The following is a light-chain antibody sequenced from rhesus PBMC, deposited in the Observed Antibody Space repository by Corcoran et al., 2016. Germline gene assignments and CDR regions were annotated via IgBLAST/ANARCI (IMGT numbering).Light chain of an antibody. CDR1: QGISSY. Sequence: DIQMTQSPSSLSASVGDTVTITCRASQGISSYLNWFQQKPGKAPKLLIHAASRWESGVPSRFSGSGSGTDFTLTISSLQPEDFAVYYCLQHNSYPLTFGGGTKVELK. J-gene: IGKJ4*01. V-gene: IGKV1-28*03. CDR2: AAS. CDR3: LQHNSYPLT.